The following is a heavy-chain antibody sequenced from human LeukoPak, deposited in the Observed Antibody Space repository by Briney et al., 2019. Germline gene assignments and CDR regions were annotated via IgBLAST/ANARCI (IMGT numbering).Heavy chain of an antibody. J-gene: IGHJ4*02. V-gene: IGHV1-46*01. CDR1: GYTFTSYY. D-gene: IGHD3-22*01. CDR3: ARDFGSTRYDSSGSRGFDY. CDR2: INPSGGST. Sequence: GASVKVSCKASGYTFTSYYMHWVRQAPGQGLEWMGIINPSGGSTSYAQKFQGRVTMTRDMSTSTVYMELSSLRSEDTAVYYCARDFGSTRYDSSGSRGFDYWGQGTLVTVSS.